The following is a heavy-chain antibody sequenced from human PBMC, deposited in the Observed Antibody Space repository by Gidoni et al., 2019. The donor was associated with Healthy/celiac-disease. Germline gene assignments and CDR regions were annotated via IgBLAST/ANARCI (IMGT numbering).Heavy chain of an antibody. D-gene: IGHD1-26*01. CDR1: GDSVSSNSAA. CDR3: ARAVRDGYNEWELFDY. CDR2: TYYRSKWYN. Sequence: QVQLQQSGPGLVKPSQTLSLTCAISGDSVSSNSAAWNWIRQSPSRGLEWLGRTYYRSKWYNDYAVSVKSRITINPDTSKNQFSRQLNSGTPEDTAVYYCARAVRDGYNEWELFDYWGQGTLVTVSS. J-gene: IGHJ4*02. V-gene: IGHV6-1*01.